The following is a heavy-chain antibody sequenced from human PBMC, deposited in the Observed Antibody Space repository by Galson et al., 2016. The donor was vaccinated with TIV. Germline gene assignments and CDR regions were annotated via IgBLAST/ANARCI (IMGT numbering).Heavy chain of an antibody. V-gene: IGHV5-10-1*01. D-gene: IGHD4-17*01. Sequence: QSGAEVKKPGESLRISCKTSGYNFTNYWIIWVRQVPGKGLEWVGRIDPEDSYTEYISSFHGHVTISSAQSISTSYLHWGSLTASDTAMYYCARPHYRDGDYWGLGTLVTVSS. CDR1: GYNFTNYW. CDR3: ARPHYRDGDY. CDR2: IDPEDSYT. J-gene: IGHJ4*02.